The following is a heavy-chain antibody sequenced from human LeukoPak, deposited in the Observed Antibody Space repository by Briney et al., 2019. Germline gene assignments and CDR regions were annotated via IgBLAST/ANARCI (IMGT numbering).Heavy chain of an antibody. V-gene: IGHV3-30*02. CDR3: ARHLPTLLWFGEFHDEDY. CDR2: IRFDGSNK. D-gene: IGHD3-10*01. CDR1: GFTFSSYG. Sequence: GGSLRLSCAASGFTFSSYGMHWVRQAPGKGLEWVAFIRFDGSNKYYADSVKGRFTISRDNSKNTLYLQMNSLRAEDTAVYYCARHLPTLLWFGEFHDEDYWGQGTLVTVSS. J-gene: IGHJ4*02.